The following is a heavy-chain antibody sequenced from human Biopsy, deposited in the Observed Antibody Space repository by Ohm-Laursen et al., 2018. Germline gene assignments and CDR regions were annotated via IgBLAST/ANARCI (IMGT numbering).Heavy chain of an antibody. J-gene: IGHJ5*02. Sequence: SETLSLTCTVSGDSINNYYWSWIRQPAGKGLEWIGRIYTSGSPNYNLSLESRVTMSVDTSKNQFSLNMRSVTAADTTVYYCVRHALRLGPKKNWFDTWGQGTLVTVSS. CDR3: VRHALRLGPKKNWFDT. CDR1: GDSINNYY. D-gene: IGHD3-16*01. V-gene: IGHV4-4*07. CDR2: IYTSGSP.